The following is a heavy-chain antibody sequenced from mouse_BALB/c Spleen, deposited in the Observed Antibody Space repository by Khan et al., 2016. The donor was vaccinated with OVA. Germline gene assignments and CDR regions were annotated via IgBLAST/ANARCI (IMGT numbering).Heavy chain of an antibody. CDR2: IWGGGTT. CDR1: GFSLTDYG. Sequence: VQLQESGPGLVAPSQNLSITCTVSGFSLTDYGVSWIRQPPGKGLEWLGVIWGGGTTYYNSPLKSRLSISKDNSKSQVFLKMNSLQTDDTAMYYCAKGVWSYYFALDYWGRGTSVTVSS. D-gene: IGHD2-10*02. CDR3: AKGVWSYYFALDY. V-gene: IGHV2-6-5*01. J-gene: IGHJ4*01.